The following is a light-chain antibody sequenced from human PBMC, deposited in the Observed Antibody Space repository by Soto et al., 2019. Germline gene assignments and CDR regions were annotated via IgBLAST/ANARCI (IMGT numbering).Light chain of an antibody. CDR2: GTS. Sequence: EIVMTQSPATLSVSPGERATLSCRASQSVGTNLAWYQQKPGQAPRLLIHGTSTRATGIPARFSGSGSGTEFTLTISSLQSEDFADYYCQRQSSWPRTFGQGTKVEIK. V-gene: IGKV3-15*01. CDR1: QSVGTN. CDR3: QRQSSWPRT. J-gene: IGKJ1*01.